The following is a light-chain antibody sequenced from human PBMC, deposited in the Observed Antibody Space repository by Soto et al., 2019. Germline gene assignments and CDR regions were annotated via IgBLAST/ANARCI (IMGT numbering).Light chain of an antibody. CDR1: QGIRND. CDR3: LQDYNYPRT. Sequence: AIQMTQSPSSLSASVGDRVTITCRASQGIRNDLGWYQQKPGKAPKLLIYAASSLQSGVTSRFSGSGSGTDFTLNISSLQPEDFATYYCLQDYNYPRTFGQGTKVEVK. J-gene: IGKJ1*01. V-gene: IGKV1-6*01. CDR2: AAS.